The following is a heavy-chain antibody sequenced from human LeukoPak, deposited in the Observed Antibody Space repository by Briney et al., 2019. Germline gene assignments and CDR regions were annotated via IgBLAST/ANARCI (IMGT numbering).Heavy chain of an antibody. J-gene: IGHJ4*01. CDR1: GFTVSSNY. Sequence: GGSLRLSCTFSGFTVSSNYMNWVRQAPGNGLDLLSVIYSDGSTYYADSVEGRFTISRDYSKNTLYFQMNSLRAEDTAVYYCVRDRGAYYYDTGYWGQGILVTVSP. D-gene: IGHD3-22*01. CDR3: VRDRGAYYYDTGY. V-gene: IGHV3-66*01. CDR2: IYSDGST.